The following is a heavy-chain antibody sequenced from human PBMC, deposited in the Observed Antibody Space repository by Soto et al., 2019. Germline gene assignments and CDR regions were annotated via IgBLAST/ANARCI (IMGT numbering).Heavy chain of an antibody. CDR3: AKNAFCVRSSCSSIYGFGP. V-gene: IGHV4-4*02. CDR1: GDYISESNW. Sequence: TLSLTCRVSGDYISESNWWSWLRQSPEQGMECIGEIHRTGPTNYNPSLKSRVSMSVDKSSNQASLNVISVTAADSAVYYCAKNAFCVRSSCSSIYGFGPWIQGFLVTVSS. J-gene: IGHJ5*02. D-gene: IGHD2-21*01. CDR2: IHRTGPT.